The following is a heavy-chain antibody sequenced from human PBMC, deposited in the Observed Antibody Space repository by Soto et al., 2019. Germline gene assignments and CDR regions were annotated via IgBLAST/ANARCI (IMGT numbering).Heavy chain of an antibody. D-gene: IGHD6-13*01. V-gene: IGHV1-18*01. CDR3: ARVPPYSSSWYFDL. CDR1: GYTFTNYE. Sequence: QVQLVQSGAEVKKPGASVKVSCKASGYTFTNYEINWVRQAPGQGLEWMGWISAYNGNTNYAQKLQGRVTMTTDTSTSTAYMELRSLRSDDTAVYYCARVPPYSSSWYFDLWGRGTLVTVSS. J-gene: IGHJ2*01. CDR2: ISAYNGNT.